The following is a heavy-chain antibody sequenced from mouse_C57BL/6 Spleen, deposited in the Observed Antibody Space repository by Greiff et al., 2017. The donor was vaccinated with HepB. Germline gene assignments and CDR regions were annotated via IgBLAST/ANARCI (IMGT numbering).Heavy chain of an antibody. CDR3: ARVYYGSRGAWFAY. V-gene: IGHV1-61*01. D-gene: IGHD1-1*01. J-gene: IGHJ3*01. CDR2: IYPSDSET. CDR1: GYTFTSYW. Sequence: QVQLQQPGAELVRPGSSVKLSCKASGYTFTSYWMDWVKQRPGQGLEWIGNIYPSDSETHYNQKFKDKATLTVDTSSSTAYMQPSSLTSEDSAVYYCARVYYGSRGAWFAYWGQGTLVTVSA.